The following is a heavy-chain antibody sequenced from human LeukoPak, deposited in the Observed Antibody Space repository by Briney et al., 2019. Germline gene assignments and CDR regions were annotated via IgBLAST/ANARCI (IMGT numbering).Heavy chain of an antibody. Sequence: GASLRLSCAASGFTFNNYAMNWVRQAPGKGQEWVAVISYDGSNKYYADSVKGRFTISRDNSKNTLYLQMNSLRAEDTAVYYCARGARSYYYDSSGSHGAFDIWGQGTMVTVS. CDR2: ISYDGSNK. CDR3: ARGARSYYYDSSGSHGAFDI. CDR1: GFTFNNYA. V-gene: IGHV3-30-3*01. D-gene: IGHD3-22*01. J-gene: IGHJ3*02.